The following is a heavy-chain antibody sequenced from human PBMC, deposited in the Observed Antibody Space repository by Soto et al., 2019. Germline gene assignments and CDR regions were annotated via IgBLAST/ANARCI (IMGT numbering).Heavy chain of an antibody. J-gene: IGHJ4*02. D-gene: IGHD3-3*01. CDR2: VTQAGSET. Sequence: EVQLVESGGGWVQPGGSLRLSCAAAGFTFSSYWMSWVSKVRGQGLEWVANVTQAGSETYYVDSVKRRFTISRANAKNSLYLQMNSLRADDTAVYYCARYDFWSCYTPPLDYWGQGTLVTVSS. CDR3: ARYDFWSCYTPPLDY. V-gene: IGHV3-7*01. CDR1: GFTFSSYW.